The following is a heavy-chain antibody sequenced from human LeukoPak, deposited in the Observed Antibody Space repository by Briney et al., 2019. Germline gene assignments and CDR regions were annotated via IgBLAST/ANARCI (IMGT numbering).Heavy chain of an antibody. CDR2: ISAYNGNT. J-gene: IGHJ6*03. Sequence: ASVKVSCKASGYTFTSYGISWVRQAPGQGLEWMGWISAYNGNTNYAQKLQGRVTMTTDTSTSTAYMELRSLRSDDTAVYYCARVARFLEWLFQSTHYYYYMDVWGKGTTVTVSS. CDR1: GYTFTSYG. V-gene: IGHV1-18*01. D-gene: IGHD3-3*01. CDR3: ARVARFLEWLFQSTHYYYYMDV.